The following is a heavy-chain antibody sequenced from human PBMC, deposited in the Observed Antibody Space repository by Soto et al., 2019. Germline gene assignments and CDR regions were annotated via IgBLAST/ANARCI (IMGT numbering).Heavy chain of an antibody. CDR1: GGTFSSYA. V-gene: IGHV1-69*05. J-gene: IGHJ5*02. D-gene: IGHD2-15*01. CDR2: IIPIFGTA. Sequence: QVQLVQSGAEVKKPGSSVKVSCKASGGTFSSYAISWVRQAPGQGLEWMGGIIPIFGTANYAQKFQGRVTXTXDXXTSTAYMELSSLILEDTAVYYCARHPARIPGGFDPWGQGTLVTVSS. CDR3: ARHPARIPGGFDP.